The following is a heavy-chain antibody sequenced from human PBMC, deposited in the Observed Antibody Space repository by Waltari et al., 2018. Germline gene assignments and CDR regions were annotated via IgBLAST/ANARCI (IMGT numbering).Heavy chain of an antibody. Sequence: QVQLQESGPGLVKPSETLSLTCTVSGGSISSHYWSWIRQPPGKGLEWIGYIYYSWSTNYNPSLKSRVTISVDTSKNQFSLKLSSVTAADTVVYYCARGGADWYFDLWGRGTLVTVSS. CDR3: ARGGADWYFDL. J-gene: IGHJ2*01. V-gene: IGHV4-59*11. CDR2: IYYSWST. CDR1: GGSISSHY.